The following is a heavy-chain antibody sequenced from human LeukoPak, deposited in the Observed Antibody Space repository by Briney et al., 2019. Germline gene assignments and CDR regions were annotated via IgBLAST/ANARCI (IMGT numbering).Heavy chain of an antibody. J-gene: IGHJ5*02. D-gene: IGHD3-16*01. CDR1: GFTFDDYP. CDR3: ATDPGGGETSPGWFDP. CDR2: ISWNSGSI. V-gene: IGHV3-9*01. Sequence: GGSLRLSCAASGFTFDDYPMHWLRPPPGKGLEWVSGISWNSGSIRYADSVKGRFTISRDNAKNSLYLQMNSLSAEDTALYYCATDPGGGETSPGWFDPWGQGTLVTVSS.